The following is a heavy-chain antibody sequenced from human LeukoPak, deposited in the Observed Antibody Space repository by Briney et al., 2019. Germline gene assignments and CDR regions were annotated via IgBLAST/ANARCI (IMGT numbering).Heavy chain of an antibody. D-gene: IGHD2-2*01. CDR1: GGSISSSSYY. CDR2: IYYSGST. V-gene: IGHV4-39*01. J-gene: IGHJ4*02. Sequence: SETLSLTCTVSGGSISSSSYYWGWIRQPPGKGLEWIGSIYYSGSTYYNPSLKRRVTISVDTSKNQLSLKLSSVTAADTAVYYCARASIIVVVPAARGPFDYWGQGTLVTVSS. CDR3: ARASIIVVVPAARGPFDY.